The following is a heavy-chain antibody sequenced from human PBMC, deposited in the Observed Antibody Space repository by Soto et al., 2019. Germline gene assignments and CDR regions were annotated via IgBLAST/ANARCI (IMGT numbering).Heavy chain of an antibody. J-gene: IGHJ4*02. V-gene: IGHV3-48*04. D-gene: IGHD3-16*01. CDR1: GFTCGDHG. CDR2: ITGSGVT. CDR3: ARDGGASTFDFDS. Sequence: GGSLRLSYAAAGFTCGDHGLNWIRQAPGKGLEWISYITGSGVTMYADSVKGRFTISRDNAKNSLYLQMDSLRAEDTAVYYCARDGGASTFDFDSWGQGTLVTVSS.